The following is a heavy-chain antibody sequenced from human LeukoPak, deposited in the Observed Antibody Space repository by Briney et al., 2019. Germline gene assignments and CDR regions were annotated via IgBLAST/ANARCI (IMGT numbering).Heavy chain of an antibody. CDR1: GGSISSGSYY. D-gene: IGHD5-24*01. CDR3: ARVKRGYNYSLDY. CDR2: IYTSGST. Sequence: TLSLTCTVSGGSISSGSYYWSWIRQPAGKGLEWIGRIYTSGSTNYNPSLKSRVTISVDTSKNQFSLKLKSVTAADTAVYYCARVKRGYNYSLDYWGQGTLVTVSS. J-gene: IGHJ4*02. V-gene: IGHV4-61*02.